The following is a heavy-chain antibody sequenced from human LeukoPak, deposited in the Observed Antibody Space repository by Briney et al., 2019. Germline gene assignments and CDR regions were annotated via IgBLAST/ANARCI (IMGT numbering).Heavy chain of an antibody. CDR1: GFTFSSYA. Sequence: GGSLRLSCAASGFTFSSYAMSWVRQAPGKGLEWVSAISGSGGSTYYADSVKGRFTISRDNSKTTLYLQMNSLRAEDTGVYYCAKDLGYYDSSGYYFGDYWGQGTLVTVSS. V-gene: IGHV3-23*01. CDR2: ISGSGGST. CDR3: AKDLGYYDSSGYYFGDY. J-gene: IGHJ4*02. D-gene: IGHD3-22*01.